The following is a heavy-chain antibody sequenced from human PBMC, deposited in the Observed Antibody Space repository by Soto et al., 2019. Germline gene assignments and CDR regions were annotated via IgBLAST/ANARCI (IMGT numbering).Heavy chain of an antibody. J-gene: IGHJ4*02. Sequence: QVQLVQSGAEVKKPGSSVKVSCKASGGTFSSYAISWVRQAPGQGLEWMGGIIPIFGTANYAQKFQGRVTITADESTSTAYIELSSLSSEDTAVYYCARWYYYDSSGYPLFDYWGQGTLVTVSS. D-gene: IGHD3-22*01. CDR1: GGTFSSYA. CDR3: ARWYYYDSSGYPLFDY. V-gene: IGHV1-69*01. CDR2: IIPIFGTA.